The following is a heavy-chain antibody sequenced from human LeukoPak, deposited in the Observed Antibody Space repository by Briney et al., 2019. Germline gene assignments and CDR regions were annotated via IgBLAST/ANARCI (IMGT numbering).Heavy chain of an antibody. CDR3: ARDLHDILTGSFDY. CDR2: ISSSSSYI. V-gene: IGHV3-21*01. Sequence: GGSLRLSCAASGFTFSSYSMNWVRQAPGRGLEWVSSISSSSSYIYYADSVKGRFTISRDNAKNSLYLQMNSLRAEDTAVYYCARDLHDILTGSFDYWGQGTLVTVS. CDR1: GFTFSSYS. D-gene: IGHD3-9*01. J-gene: IGHJ4*02.